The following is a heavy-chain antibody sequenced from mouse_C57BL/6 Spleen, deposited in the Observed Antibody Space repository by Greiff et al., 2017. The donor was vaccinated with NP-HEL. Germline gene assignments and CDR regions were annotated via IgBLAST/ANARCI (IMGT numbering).Heavy chain of an antibody. CDR1: GYTFTSYG. CDR2: IYPRSGNT. J-gene: IGHJ2*01. Sequence: VQLQESGAELARPGASVKLSCKASGYTFTSYGISWVKQRTGQGLEWIGEIYPRSGNTYYNEKFKGKATLTADKSSSTAYMELRSLTSEDSAVYFCARSGVQYDYDVDYWGQGTTLTVSS. CDR3: ARSGVQYDYDVDY. V-gene: IGHV1-81*01. D-gene: IGHD2-4*01.